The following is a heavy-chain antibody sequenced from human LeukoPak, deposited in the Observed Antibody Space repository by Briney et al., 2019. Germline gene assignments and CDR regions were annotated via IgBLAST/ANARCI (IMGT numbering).Heavy chain of an antibody. CDR1: GGSISSGGYY. Sequence: SETLSLTCTVSGGSISSGGYYWSWIRQHPGKGLEWIGYVYYSGSTYYNPSLKSRVTISVDTSKNQFSLKLSSVTAADTAVYYCARGSYDSSGYYLSFGYWGQGTLVTVSS. V-gene: IGHV4-31*03. CDR3: ARGSYDSSGYYLSFGY. D-gene: IGHD3-22*01. CDR2: VYYSGST. J-gene: IGHJ4*02.